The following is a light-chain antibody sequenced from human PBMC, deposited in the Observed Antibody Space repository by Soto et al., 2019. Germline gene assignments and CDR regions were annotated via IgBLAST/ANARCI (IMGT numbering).Light chain of an antibody. V-gene: IGKV1-5*03. CDR3: QQYNSYRT. J-gene: IGKJ1*01. CDR2: KAS. CDR1: QSISSW. Sequence: DLQMTQSPSTLSASVGDRVTITCRASQSISSWLAWYQQKPGKAPKVLIYKASSLESGVPLRFSGSGSGTEFTLTISSLQPDDFATYYCQQYNSYRTFGQGTKVEIK.